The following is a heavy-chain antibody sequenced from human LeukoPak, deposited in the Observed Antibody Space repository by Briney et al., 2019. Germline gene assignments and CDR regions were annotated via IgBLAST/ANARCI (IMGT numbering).Heavy chain of an antibody. CDR2: IYPGDSDT. V-gene: IGHV5-51*01. CDR3: ARRVGATHPFDY. D-gene: IGHD1-26*01. Sequence: GEALKISCKGSGYSFTTFLIGWVGPMPGKGLEGIGIIYPGDSDTTYSPSFQGQVTISADKSISTACLQWSSLKASDTAMYYCARRVGATHPFDYWGQGARVTVSS. J-gene: IGHJ4*02. CDR1: GYSFTTFL.